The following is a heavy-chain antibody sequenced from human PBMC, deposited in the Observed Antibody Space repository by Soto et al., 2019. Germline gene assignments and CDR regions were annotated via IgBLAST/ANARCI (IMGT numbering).Heavy chain of an antibody. CDR3: ARLGSSGWYPGSYFYY. J-gene: IGHJ4*02. Sequence: SETLSLTCIISGGSITRNNHYWGWIRQSPGKGLEWIGSILYSGSTNYNPSLKSRVTLSVETSKNQFSLKMSSVTAADTALYYCARLGSSGWYPGSYFYYWSQGTLVTVSS. D-gene: IGHD6-19*01. CDR2: ILYSGST. V-gene: IGHV4-39*01. CDR1: GGSITRNNHY.